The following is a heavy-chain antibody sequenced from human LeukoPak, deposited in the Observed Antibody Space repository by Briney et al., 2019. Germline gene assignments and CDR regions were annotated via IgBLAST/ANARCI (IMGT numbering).Heavy chain of an antibody. V-gene: IGHV1-2*02. Sequence: ASVKVSCKASGYTFTGYYMHWVRQAPGQGLEWMGWINPNSGGTNYAQKFQGRVTMTRDTSISTAYMELSRLRSDDTAVYYCARAQYSSSWYFDYWGQGTLVTVS. CDR3: ARAQYSSSWYFDY. CDR2: INPNSGGT. CDR1: GYTFTGYY. D-gene: IGHD6-13*01. J-gene: IGHJ4*02.